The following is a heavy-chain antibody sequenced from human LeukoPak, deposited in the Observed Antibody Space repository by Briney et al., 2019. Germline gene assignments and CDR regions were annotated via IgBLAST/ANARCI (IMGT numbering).Heavy chain of an antibody. D-gene: IGHD6-13*01. CDR1: GGSISSSSYY. CDR2: ICYSGST. CDR3: GRGRAPPIAAAGPGAFDI. J-gene: IGHJ3*02. Sequence: SETLSLTCTVSGGSISSSSYYWGWIRQPPGKGLEWIGSICYSGSTYYNPSRKSRVTISVDTSKNQFALKLSSVTAAATAVYYCGRGRAPPIAAAGPGAFDIWGQGTMVTVSS. V-gene: IGHV4-39*06.